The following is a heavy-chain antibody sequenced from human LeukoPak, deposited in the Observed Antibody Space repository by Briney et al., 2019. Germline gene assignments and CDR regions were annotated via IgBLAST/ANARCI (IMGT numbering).Heavy chain of an antibody. V-gene: IGHV3-73*01. J-gene: IGHJ5*02. D-gene: IGHD1-26*01. CDR1: GFTFSDSA. Sequence: GGSLRLSCVASGFTFSDSAIHWVRQSSGKRLEWIGHMDKETNLYATALAASVKGRFTVSRDDSKNTAYLHMNSLKTEDTALYYCTRDSGTYNWFDPWGQGTLVTVSS. CDR2: MDKETNLYAT. CDR3: TRDSGTYNWFDP.